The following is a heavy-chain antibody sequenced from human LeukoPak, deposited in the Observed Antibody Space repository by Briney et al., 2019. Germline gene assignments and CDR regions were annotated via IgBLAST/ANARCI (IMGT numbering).Heavy chain of an antibody. V-gene: IGHV5-51*01. J-gene: IGHJ4*02. CDR3: ARPDGNALYYFDN. CDR1: GYRFIGYW. D-gene: IGHD3-10*01. Sequence: GESLKISCQTSGYRFIGYWIAWVRQMPGKGLEWMGIIYPSDSDTRYSPSLQGQVTISVDKSSSAAYLQWNSLKASDTAIYYCARPDGNALYYFDNWGQGTLVTVSS. CDR2: IYPSDSDT.